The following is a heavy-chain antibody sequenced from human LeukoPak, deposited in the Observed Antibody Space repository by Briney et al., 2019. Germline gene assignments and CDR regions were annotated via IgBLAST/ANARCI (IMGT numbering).Heavy chain of an antibody. CDR3: ARDPYSSGWQDAFDL. J-gene: IGHJ3*01. CDR1: GFTFSSCE. Sequence: GGSLRLSCSASGFTFSSCEMNWVRQAPGKGLEWVSYISTTGNAIYYADSVKGRFTISRDNSKNSLYLQMNSLRAEDTAVYYCARDPYSSGWQDAFDLWGQGTMVTVSS. D-gene: IGHD6-19*01. V-gene: IGHV3-48*03. CDR2: ISTTGNAI.